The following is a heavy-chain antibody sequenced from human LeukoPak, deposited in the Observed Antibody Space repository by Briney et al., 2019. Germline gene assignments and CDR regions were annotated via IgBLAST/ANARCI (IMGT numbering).Heavy chain of an antibody. J-gene: IGHJ4*02. CDR3: ARGYTMIPLY. CDR2: IYHSGST. CDR1: GGSISSGGYY. D-gene: IGHD3-22*01. Sequence: PSETLSLTCTVSGGSISSGGYYWSWIRQPPGKGLEWIGYIYHSGSTNYNPSLRSRVTISVDKSKNQFSLKLSSVTAADTAVYYCARGYTMIPLYWGQGTLVTVSS. V-gene: IGHV4-30-2*01.